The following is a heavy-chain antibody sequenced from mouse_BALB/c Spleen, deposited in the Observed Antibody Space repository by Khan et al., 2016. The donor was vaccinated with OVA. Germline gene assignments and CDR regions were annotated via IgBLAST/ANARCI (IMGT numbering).Heavy chain of an antibody. Sequence: VQLVESGAELVRPGTSVKISCKASGYTFTNFWLGWVKQRSGHGLEWIGDIYPGGGFTNYNEKFKGKATLTTGTSSSTVYMQLSGLTSECSAVYFCARWATWYFDVWGAGTTVTVSS. V-gene: IGHV1-63*02. J-gene: IGHJ1*01. D-gene: IGHD3-1*01. CDR2: IYPGGGFT. CDR1: GYTFTNFW. CDR3: ARWATWYFDV.